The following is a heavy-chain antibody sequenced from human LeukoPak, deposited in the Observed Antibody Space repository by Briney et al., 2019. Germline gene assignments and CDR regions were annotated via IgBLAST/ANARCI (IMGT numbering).Heavy chain of an antibody. CDR3: AGVPTALGAFDI. CDR1: GYTFTSYG. Sequence: GASVKVSCKASGYTFTSYGISWVRQAPGQGLEWMGWISAYNGNTNYAQKLQGRVTMTTDTSTSTAYMELRSLRSDETAVYYCAGVPTALGAFDIWGQGTMVTVSS. J-gene: IGHJ3*02. CDR2: ISAYNGNT. V-gene: IGHV1-18*01. D-gene: IGHD5-18*01.